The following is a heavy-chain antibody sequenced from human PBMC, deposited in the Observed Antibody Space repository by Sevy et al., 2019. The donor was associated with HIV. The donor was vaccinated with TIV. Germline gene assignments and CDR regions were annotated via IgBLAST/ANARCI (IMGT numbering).Heavy chain of an antibody. J-gene: IGHJ5*02. V-gene: IGHV3-33*01. D-gene: IGHD6-19*01. CDR1: GFTFSSYG. CDR3: ARDYNSGWRKFNLFDP. CDR2: IWYDGSNK. Sequence: GGSLRLSCAASGFTFSSYGMHWVRQAPGKGLEWVAVIWYDGSNKYYADSVKGRFTISRDNAKNSLYLQMNNLRAEDTAVYYCARDYNSGWRKFNLFDPWGQGTLVTVSS.